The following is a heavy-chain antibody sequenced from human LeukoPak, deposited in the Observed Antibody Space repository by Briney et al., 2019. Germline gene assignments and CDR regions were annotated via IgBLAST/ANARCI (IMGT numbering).Heavy chain of an antibody. CDR1: GGSLSGYY. CDR2: IKQSEST. Sequence: SETLSLTCAVYGGSLSGYYWTWIRQPPGKGLEWIGEIKQSESTNYNPSLKSRVTISLDTSKNQFSLKLTSVTAADTAVYYCAREGLRNVHNPLGYWGQGTLVTVPS. CDR3: AREGLRNVHNPLGY. V-gene: IGHV4-34*01. J-gene: IGHJ4*02. D-gene: IGHD5-24*01.